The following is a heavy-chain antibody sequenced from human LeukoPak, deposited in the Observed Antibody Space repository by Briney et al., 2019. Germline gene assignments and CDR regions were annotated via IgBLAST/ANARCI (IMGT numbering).Heavy chain of an antibody. J-gene: IGHJ4*02. CDR2: ISAYNGNT. D-gene: IGHD6-13*01. CDR1: GGTFSSYA. CDR3: ARDRLGYSSSWEKVWDY. Sequence: ASVKVSCKASGGTFSSYAISWVRQAPGQGLEWMGWISAYNGNTNYAQKLQGRVTMTTDTSTSTAYMELRSLRSDDTAVYYCARDRLGYSSSWEKVWDYWGQGTLVTVSS. V-gene: IGHV1-18*01.